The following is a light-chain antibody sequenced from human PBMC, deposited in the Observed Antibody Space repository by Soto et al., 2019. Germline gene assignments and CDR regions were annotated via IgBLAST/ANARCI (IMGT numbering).Light chain of an antibody. Sequence: QSALTQPDSLSGSPGQSITISCTGSSSDIGGFDLVSWYQQHPGKAPKLLLYEVSNRPSGVSNRFSGSKSGNTASLTISGLQAEDEADYYCSSYTRTSTRVFGGGTKLTVL. CDR3: SSYTRTSTRV. CDR2: EVS. CDR1: SSDIGGFDL. J-gene: IGLJ2*01. V-gene: IGLV2-14*01.